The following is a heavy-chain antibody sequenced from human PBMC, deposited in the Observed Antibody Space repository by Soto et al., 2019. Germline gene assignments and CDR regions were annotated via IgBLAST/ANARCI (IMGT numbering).Heavy chain of an antibody. Sequence: GASVKVSCKASGYTFTGYYMHWVRQAPGQGLEWMGWINPNSGGTNYAQKFQGRVTMTRDTSISTAYVELSRLRSDDTAVYYCARDLQWLVPYFDYWGQGTLVTSPQ. V-gene: IGHV1-2*02. J-gene: IGHJ4*02. D-gene: IGHD6-19*01. CDR1: GYTFTGYY. CDR2: INPNSGGT. CDR3: ARDLQWLVPYFDY.